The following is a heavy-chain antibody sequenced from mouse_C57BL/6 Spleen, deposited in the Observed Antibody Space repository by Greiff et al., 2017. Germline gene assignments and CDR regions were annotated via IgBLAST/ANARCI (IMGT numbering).Heavy chain of an antibody. CDR1: GYTFTSYW. CDR2: IYPGSGST. J-gene: IGHJ2*01. CDR3: ARRDIDYDYPYYFAY. Sequence: QVQLKEPGAELVKPGASVKMSCKASGYTFTSYWITWVKQRPGQGLEWIGDIYPGSGSTNYNEKFKSKATLTVDTSSSTAYMRLSSLTSEDSAVYYCARRDIDYDYPYYFAYWGQGTTLTVAS. V-gene: IGHV1-55*01. D-gene: IGHD2-4*01.